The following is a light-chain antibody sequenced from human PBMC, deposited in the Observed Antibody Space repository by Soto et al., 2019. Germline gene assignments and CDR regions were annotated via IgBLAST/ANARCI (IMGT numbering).Light chain of an antibody. CDR1: QTPRTF. J-gene: IGKJ3*01. Sequence: IQMTQSPSSLSASVGDRVTITCRASQTPRTFLNWYQQKPGKAPKLLIYATSTLQSGVPSRFSGRDSGADFTLTINNQQPVDFATYYCQQPPYTFGPGTKVDIK. CDR2: ATS. CDR3: QQPPYT. V-gene: IGKV1-39*01.